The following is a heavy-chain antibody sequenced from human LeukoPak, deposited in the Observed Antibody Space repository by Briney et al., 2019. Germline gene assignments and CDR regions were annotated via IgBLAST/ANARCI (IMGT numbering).Heavy chain of an antibody. D-gene: IGHD1-1*01. CDR3: KSGGAAPGSFDY. J-gene: IGHJ4*02. CDR1: GFTLSNYA. V-gene: IGHV3-7*01. Sequence: GGSLRLSCAASGFTLSNYAVSWVRQAPGKGLEWVANIKYDGNEEYYVDSVKGRFTISRDNAKNSLYLQLNSLRVEDTAVYYCKSGGAAPGSFDYWGQGTLVTVSP. CDR2: IKYDGNEE.